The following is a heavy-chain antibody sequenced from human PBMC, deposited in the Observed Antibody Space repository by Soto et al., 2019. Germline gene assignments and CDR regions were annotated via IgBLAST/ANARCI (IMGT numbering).Heavy chain of an antibody. Sequence: QVQLVQSGAEVKEPGSSVKVSCKVSGGTFSSQTINWVRQVPGQGLEWMGSVIPIIGEGKYAQSFLGRVTITADRSTSTPYMELSSLRSEDTAVYYCASPAVNDLDADSSAFDIWGQGTMVTVSS. D-gene: IGHD1-1*01. J-gene: IGHJ3*02. CDR2: VIPIIGEG. CDR1: GGTFSSQT. CDR3: ASPAVNDLDADSSAFDI. V-gene: IGHV1-69*02.